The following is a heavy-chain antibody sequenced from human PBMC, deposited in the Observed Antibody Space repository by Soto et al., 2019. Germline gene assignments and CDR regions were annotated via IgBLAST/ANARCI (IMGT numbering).Heavy chain of an antibody. CDR1: GGTFSSYA. CDR2: IIPIFGTA. D-gene: IGHD2-8*01. CDR3: ARDFPPDYTNGVCKPIGDDAFDI. J-gene: IGHJ3*02. V-gene: IGHV1-69*01. Sequence: QVQLVQSGAEVKKPGSSVKVSCKASGGTFSSYAISWVRQAPGQGLEWMGGIIPIFGTANYAQKFQGRVTITADESTSTAYMELSSLRSEDTAVYYCARDFPPDYTNGVCKPIGDDAFDIWGQGTMVTVSS.